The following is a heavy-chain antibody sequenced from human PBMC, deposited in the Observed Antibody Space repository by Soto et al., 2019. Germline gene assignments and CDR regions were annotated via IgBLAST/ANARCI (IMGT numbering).Heavy chain of an antibody. Sequence: GESLKISCKGSGYSFTSYWISWVRQMPGKGLEWMGRIDPSDSYTNYSPSFQGHVTISADKSISTAYLQWSSLKASDTAMYYCARHDGGYDNWFDPWGQGTLVTVSS. D-gene: IGHD5-12*01. CDR2: IDPSDSYT. V-gene: IGHV5-10-1*01. J-gene: IGHJ5*02. CDR1: GYSFTSYW. CDR3: ARHDGGYDNWFDP.